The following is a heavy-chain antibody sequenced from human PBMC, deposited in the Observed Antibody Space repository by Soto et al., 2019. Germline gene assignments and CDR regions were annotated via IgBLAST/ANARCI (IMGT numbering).Heavy chain of an antibody. D-gene: IGHD4-17*01. J-gene: IGHJ4*02. CDR3: ANGSSGDYSA. V-gene: IGHV3-21*01. Sequence: PVGSLSLSCSASGFTFSSSTMNWVRQAPGKGLEWVSSISSDSVWIYYAASVKGRLTISRDNAKNSLFLQMSSLRAEDTAVYYCANGSSGDYSAWGQGTLVTVYS. CDR1: GFTFSSST. CDR2: ISSDSVWI.